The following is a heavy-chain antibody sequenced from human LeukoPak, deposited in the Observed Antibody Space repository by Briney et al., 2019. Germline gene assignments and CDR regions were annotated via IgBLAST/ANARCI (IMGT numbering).Heavy chain of an antibody. Sequence: GGSLRLSCAASGFTLSSYDMSWVRQAPGKGLEWVSAISGSGGSTYYADSVKGRFTISRDNSKNTLYLQMNSLRAEDTAVYYCTTENTAMVYYYYGMDVWGQGTTVTVSS. J-gene: IGHJ6*02. CDR1: GFTLSSYD. V-gene: IGHV3-23*01. CDR3: TTENTAMVYYYYGMDV. D-gene: IGHD5-18*01. CDR2: ISGSGGST.